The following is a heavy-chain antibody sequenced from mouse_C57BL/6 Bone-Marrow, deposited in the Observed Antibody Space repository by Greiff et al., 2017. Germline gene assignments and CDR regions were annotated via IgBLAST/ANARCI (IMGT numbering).Heavy chain of an antibody. CDR1: GYTFTSYW. D-gene: IGHD1-1*01. CDR3: ARSSYYGSGYGFAY. CDR2: IHPNSGST. V-gene: IGHV1-64*01. J-gene: IGHJ3*01. Sequence: QVQLQQPGAELVKPGASVKLSCKASGYTFTSYWMHWVKQRPGQGLEWIGMIHPNSGSTNYNEKFKSKATLTVDKSSSTAYMQLSSLTSEDSAVYYCARSSYYGSGYGFAYWGPGTLVTVSA.